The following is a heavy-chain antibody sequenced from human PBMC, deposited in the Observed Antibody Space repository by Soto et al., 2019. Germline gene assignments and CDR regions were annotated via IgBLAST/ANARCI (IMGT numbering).Heavy chain of an antibody. J-gene: IGHJ2*01. CDR3: AKDSSSYYDSSGYCPGPWYFDL. D-gene: IGHD3-22*01. Sequence: PGGSLRLSCAASGFTFSSYAMSWVRQAPGKGLEWVSAISGSGGSTYYADSVKGRFTISRDNSKNTLYLQMNSLRAEDTAVYYCAKDSSSYYDSSGYCPGPWYFDLWGRGTLVTVSS. CDR2: ISGSGGST. CDR1: GFTFSSYA. V-gene: IGHV3-23*01.